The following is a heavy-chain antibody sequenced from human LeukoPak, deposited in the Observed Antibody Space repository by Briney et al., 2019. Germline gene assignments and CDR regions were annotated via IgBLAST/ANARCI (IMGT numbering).Heavy chain of an antibody. CDR1: GGSFSGYY. J-gene: IGHJ4*02. Sequence: SETLSLTCAVYGGSFSGYYWSWIRQPPGKGLEWIGEINHSGSTNYNPSLKSRVTISVDTSKNQFSLKLSSVTAADTAVYYCARGAKYYYGSGTFDYWGQGTLVTVSS. CDR3: ARGAKYYYGSGTFDY. D-gene: IGHD3-10*01. CDR2: INHSGST. V-gene: IGHV4-34*01.